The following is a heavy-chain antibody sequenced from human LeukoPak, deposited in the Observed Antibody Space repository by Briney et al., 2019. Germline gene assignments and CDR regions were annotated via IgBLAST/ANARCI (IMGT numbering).Heavy chain of an antibody. D-gene: IGHD2-15*01. CDR1: GGSLSSGGYY. Sequence: SETLSLTCTVSGGSLSSGGYYWSWIRQHPGKGLEWIGYIYYSGSTYYNPSLKSRVTISVDTSKNQFSLKLSSVTAADTAVYYCARGREDRSAFDIWGQGTMVTVSS. J-gene: IGHJ3*02. V-gene: IGHV4-31*03. CDR3: ARGREDRSAFDI. CDR2: IYYSGST.